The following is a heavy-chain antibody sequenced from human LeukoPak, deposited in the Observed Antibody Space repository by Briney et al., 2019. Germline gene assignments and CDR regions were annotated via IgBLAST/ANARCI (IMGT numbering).Heavy chain of an antibody. J-gene: IGHJ6*02. CDR2: IRSKAYGGTT. Sequence: GGSLRLSCTASGFTFGDYAMSWVRQAPGKGLEWVGFIRSKAYGGTTEYAASVKGRFTISRDDSKSIAYLQMNSLKTEDTAVYYCTSTVPPGIAVAGFYYYYGVDVWGQGTTVTVSS. D-gene: IGHD6-19*01. CDR1: GFTFGDYA. CDR3: TSTVPPGIAVAGFYYYYGVDV. V-gene: IGHV3-49*04.